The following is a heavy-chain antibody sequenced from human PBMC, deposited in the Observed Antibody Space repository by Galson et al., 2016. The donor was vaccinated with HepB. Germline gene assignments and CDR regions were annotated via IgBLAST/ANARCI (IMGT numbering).Heavy chain of an antibody. CDR2: INPDGYTT. J-gene: IGHJ6*02. D-gene: IGHD3-10*01. CDR1: GFAFSGHA. V-gene: IGHV3-23*01. Sequence: SLRLSCAAFGFAFSGHAMSWVRQAPGKGLEWVATINPDGYTTHYADSVKGRFTVTRDNAKNSLYLQLNSLRDEDTAVYYCARDGKLLWFGESVYGMDVWGQGTTVTVS. CDR3: ARDGKLLWFGESVYGMDV.